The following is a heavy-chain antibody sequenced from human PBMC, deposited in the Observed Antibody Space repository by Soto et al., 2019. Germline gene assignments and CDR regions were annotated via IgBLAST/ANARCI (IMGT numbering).Heavy chain of an antibody. Sequence: QVQLVQSGAEVKKPGSSVKVSCKASGGTFSSYTISWVRQAPGQGLEWMGRIIPILGIANYAQKFQGRVTITADKSTSTAYMELSSLRSEDTAVYYCARGPVGVDDYGDYWGQGTLVTVSS. CDR1: GGTFSSYT. V-gene: IGHV1-69*02. CDR2: IIPILGIA. J-gene: IGHJ4*02. CDR3: ARGPVGVDDYGDY. D-gene: IGHD2-21*01.